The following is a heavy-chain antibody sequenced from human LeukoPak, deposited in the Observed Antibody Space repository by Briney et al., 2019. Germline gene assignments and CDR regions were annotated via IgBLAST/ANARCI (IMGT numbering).Heavy chain of an antibody. J-gene: IGHJ3*02. V-gene: IGHV1-46*01. D-gene: IGHD3-10*01. CDR1: GYTFTFYY. CDR2: INPSDGST. Sequence: GASVKVSCKASGYTFTFYYMHGVRQAPGQGLEWMGIINPSDGSTTYAQKFQGRVTMTRDMATSTVYMELSSLRSEDTAVDYCARDLRPIYQQMVRGPGAFDIWGQGTMVTVSS. CDR3: ARDLRPIYQQMVRGPGAFDI.